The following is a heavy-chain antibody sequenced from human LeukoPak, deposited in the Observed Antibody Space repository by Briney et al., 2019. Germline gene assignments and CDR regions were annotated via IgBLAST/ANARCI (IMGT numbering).Heavy chain of an antibody. Sequence: SETLSLTCTVSGGSISSSSYYWGWIRQPPGKGLEWIGSIYYSGSTYYNPSLKSRVTISVDTSKNQFSLKLSSVTAADTAVYYCAEYGSGSYYMPGSFDYWGQGTLVTVSS. CDR1: GGSISSSSYY. CDR3: AEYGSGSYYMPGSFDY. V-gene: IGHV4-39*01. J-gene: IGHJ4*02. D-gene: IGHD3-10*01. CDR2: IYYSGST.